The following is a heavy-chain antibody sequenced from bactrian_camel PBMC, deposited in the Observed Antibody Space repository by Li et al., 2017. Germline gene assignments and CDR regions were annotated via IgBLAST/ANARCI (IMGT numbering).Heavy chain of an antibody. CDR2: IAPATGGDI. CDR3: AARQPCRVWLGYEDPGEYNI. J-gene: IGHJ4*01. Sequence: LSCAASGSGYISGTACMGWFRQVPGKEREGVAAIAPATGGDINYADSVKGRFTISQDSRKNTVYLQMNNLKPEDTAMYYCAARQPCRVWLGYEDPGEYNIWGQGTQVTIS. V-gene: IGHV3S53*01. D-gene: IGHD5*01. CDR1: GSGYISGTAC.